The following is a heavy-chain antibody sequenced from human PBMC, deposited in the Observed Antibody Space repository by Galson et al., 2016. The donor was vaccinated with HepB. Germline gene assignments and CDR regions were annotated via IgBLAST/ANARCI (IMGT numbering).Heavy chain of an antibody. J-gene: IGHJ4*02. D-gene: IGHD3-22*01. Sequence: TLSLTCIVSGGSISSAGYYCSWIRQHPGKGLEWVGSIYYSGTTHYNPSLKSRVTISLDTSKNHFSLKLSSVTAADTAVYYCATDNYYDRSGIFDYWGQGTLVTVSS. CDR3: ATDNYYDRSGIFDY. CDR2: IYYSGTT. CDR1: GGSISSAGYY. V-gene: IGHV4-31*03.